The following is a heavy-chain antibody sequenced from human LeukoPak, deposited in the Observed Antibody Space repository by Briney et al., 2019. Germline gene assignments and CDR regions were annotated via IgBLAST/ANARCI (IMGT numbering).Heavy chain of an antibody. CDR2: INWNGGST. J-gene: IGHJ4*02. CDR1: GFTFDDYG. Sequence: GGSLRLSCAASGFTFDDYGMSWVRQAPGKGLEWVSGINWNGGSTGYADSVKGRFTISRDNAKKSLYLQMNSLRAEDTAVYYCAGPMGPAAIFGFDYWGQGTLVTVSS. V-gene: IGHV3-20*04. CDR3: AGPMGPAAIFGFDY. D-gene: IGHD2-2*01.